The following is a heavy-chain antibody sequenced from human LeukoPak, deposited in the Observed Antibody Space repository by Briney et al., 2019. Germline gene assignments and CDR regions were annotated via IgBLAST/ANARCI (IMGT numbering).Heavy chain of an antibody. J-gene: IGHJ4*02. CDR3: AREEEYCTGTSCYLDY. Sequence: ASVKISCKASGYTFTDYYLHWVRQAPGQGLEWMGWISPNSGGTNYAQKFQGRVTMTSDTSISTAYMELSRLRSDDTAVYYCAREEEYCTGTSCYLDYWGQGTLVTVSS. V-gene: IGHV1-2*02. CDR2: ISPNSGGT. CDR1: GYTFTDYY. D-gene: IGHD2-2*01.